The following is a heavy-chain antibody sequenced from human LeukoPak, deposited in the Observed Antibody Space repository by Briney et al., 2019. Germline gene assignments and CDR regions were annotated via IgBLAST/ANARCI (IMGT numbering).Heavy chain of an antibody. CDR3: ARDYYDFWSGYLDY. J-gene: IGHJ4*02. V-gene: IGHV3-30-3*01. D-gene: IGHD3-3*01. Sequence: GGSLRLSCAASGFTFSSYAMHWVRQAPGKGLEWVAVISYDGSNKYYADSVKGRFTISRDNSKNTLYPQMNSLRAEDTAVYYCARDYYDFWSGYLDYWGQGTLVTVSS. CDR1: GFTFSSYA. CDR2: ISYDGSNK.